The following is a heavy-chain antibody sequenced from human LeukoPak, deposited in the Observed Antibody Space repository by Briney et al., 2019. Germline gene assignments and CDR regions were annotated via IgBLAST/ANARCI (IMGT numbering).Heavy chain of an antibody. J-gene: IGHJ5*02. CDR2: IYTSGST. CDR3: ARDGSYNWNEGIIKSNWFDP. D-gene: IGHD1-1*01. CDR1: GGSISSYY. Sequence: SETLFLTCTVSGGSISSYYWSWIRQPAGKGLEWIGRIYTSGSTNYNPSLKSRVTMSVDTSKNQFSLKLSSVTAADTAVYYCARDGSYNWNEGIIKSNWFDPWGQGTLVTVSS. V-gene: IGHV4-4*07.